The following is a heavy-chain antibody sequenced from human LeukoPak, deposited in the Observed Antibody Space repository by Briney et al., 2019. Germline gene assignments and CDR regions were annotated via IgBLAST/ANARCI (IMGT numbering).Heavy chain of an antibody. CDR3: ARDRRIVVVPVYNWFDP. J-gene: IGHJ5*02. CDR2: INPNSGGT. CDR1: GYTFTGYY. D-gene: IGHD2-2*01. Sequence: GASVKVSCKASGYTFTGYYMHWVRQAPGQGLEWMGWINPNSGGTNYAQKFQGRVTMTRDTSISTAYMELSRLRSDDTAVYYCARDRRIVVVPVYNWFDPWGQGTLVTVSS. V-gene: IGHV1-2*02.